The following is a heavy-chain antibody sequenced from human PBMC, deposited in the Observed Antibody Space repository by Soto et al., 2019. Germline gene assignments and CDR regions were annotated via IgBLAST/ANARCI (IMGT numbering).Heavy chain of an antibody. V-gene: IGHV5-51*01. Sequence: GESLKISGQGSGYSFTSYWAGWVRQMPGKSQEWMGIIYPGDSDTRYSPSFQGQVTISADKSISTAHLQWSSLKASDTAMYYCARFGHPPRKDYYGMDVWGQGTTVTVSS. D-gene: IGHD3-16*01. CDR1: GYSFTSYW. CDR3: ARFGHPPRKDYYGMDV. CDR2: IYPGDSDT. J-gene: IGHJ6*02.